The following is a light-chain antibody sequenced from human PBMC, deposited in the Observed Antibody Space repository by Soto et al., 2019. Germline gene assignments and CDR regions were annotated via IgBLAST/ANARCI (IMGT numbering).Light chain of an antibody. J-gene: IGKJ4*01. CDR1: QGVSSND. CDR3: QQYGSSPLT. CDR2: GAS. Sequence: EIVLTQSPGTLSLSPGERATLFCRASQGVSSNDLAWYQQKLGRAPRLLIYGASSRATGIPDRFSGSGSGAEFTLTISRLEPEDFAVYYCQQYGSSPLTFGGGTKVEIK. V-gene: IGKV3-20*01.